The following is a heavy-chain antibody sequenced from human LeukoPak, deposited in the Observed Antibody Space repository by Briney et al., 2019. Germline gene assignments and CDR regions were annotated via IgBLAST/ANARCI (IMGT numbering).Heavy chain of an antibody. CDR2: INPSGGST. V-gene: IGHV1-46*01. D-gene: IGHD3-3*01. Sequence: ASVKVSCKASGYTFTSYYMHWVRQAPGQGLEWMGIINPSGGSTSYAQKFQGRVTMTRDTSTSTVYMELSSLRSEDTAVYYCARASLTIFGVVIRRIYGMDVWGQGTTVTVSS. CDR1: GYTFTSYY. J-gene: IGHJ6*02. CDR3: ARASLTIFGVVIRRIYGMDV.